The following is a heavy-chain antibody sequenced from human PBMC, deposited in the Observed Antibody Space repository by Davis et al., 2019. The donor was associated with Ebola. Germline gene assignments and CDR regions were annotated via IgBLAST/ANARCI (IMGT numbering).Heavy chain of an antibody. CDR3: ARGRVLADY. Sequence: AASVKVSCKTSGYTFTNCGITWVRQAPGQGLEWMGWINTNTGNPTYAQGFTGRFVFSLDTSVSTAYLQISSLKAEDTAVYYCARGRVLADYWGQGTLVTVSS. J-gene: IGHJ4*02. V-gene: IGHV7-4-1*02. CDR1: GYTFTNCG. D-gene: IGHD3-3*02. CDR2: INTNTGNP.